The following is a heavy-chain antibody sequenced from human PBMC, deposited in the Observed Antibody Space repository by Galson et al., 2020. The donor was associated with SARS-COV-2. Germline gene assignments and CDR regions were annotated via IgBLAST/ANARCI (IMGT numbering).Heavy chain of an antibody. V-gene: IGHV4-59*01. CDR2: IYYSGST. CDR3: VRAHYCSSTSCYTGDWFDP. D-gene: IGHD2-2*02. Sequence: SQTLSLTCTVSGGSISSYYWSWIRQPPGKGLEWIGYIYYSGSTNYNPSLKSRVTISVDTSKNQFSLKLSSVTAADTAVYYCVRAHYCSSTSCYTGDWFDPWGQGTLVTVSS. CDR1: GGSISSYY. J-gene: IGHJ5*02.